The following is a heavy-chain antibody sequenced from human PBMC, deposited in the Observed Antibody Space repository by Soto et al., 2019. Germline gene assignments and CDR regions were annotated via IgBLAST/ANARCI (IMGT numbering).Heavy chain of an antibody. D-gene: IGHD3-22*01. CDR2: IMPFFGSG. Sequence: QVYLVQSGAEVKKPGSSVKVSCKALRGTFTNYAFSWVRQAPGQGLEWMGGIMPFFGSGNYAQKFQGRINITADESTSSVYLELTSLRSEDTAVDYCARDRAGYYSHFVYWGQGTLVTVSS. J-gene: IGHJ4*02. V-gene: IGHV1-69*01. CDR1: RGTFTNYA. CDR3: ARDRAGYYSHFVY.